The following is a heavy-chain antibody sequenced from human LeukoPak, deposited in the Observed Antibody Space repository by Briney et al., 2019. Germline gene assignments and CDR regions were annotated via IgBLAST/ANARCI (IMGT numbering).Heavy chain of an antibody. Sequence: GASVKVFCKASGYTFTSYAMHWVRQAPGQRLEWMGWINAGNGNTKYSQEFQGRVTITRDTSASTAYMELSSLRSEDMAVYYCARAAVAGVVVDAFDIWGQGTMVTVSS. CDR2: INAGNGNT. CDR3: ARAAVAGVVVDAFDI. CDR1: GYTFTSYA. V-gene: IGHV1-3*03. J-gene: IGHJ3*02. D-gene: IGHD6-19*01.